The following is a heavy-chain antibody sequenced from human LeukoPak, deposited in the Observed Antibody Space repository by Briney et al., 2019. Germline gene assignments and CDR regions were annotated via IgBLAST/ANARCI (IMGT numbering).Heavy chain of an antibody. D-gene: IGHD3-16*01. CDR1: GGSFSGYY. Sequence: SETLSLTCAVYGGSFSGYYWSWIRQPPGKGLEWIGEINHSGSTNYNPSLKSRVTISVDTSKNQFSLKLSSVTAADTAVYYCERLKSAMGAYYYYYYGMDVWGQGTTVTVSS. CDR2: INHSGST. CDR3: ERLKSAMGAYYYYYYGMDV. J-gene: IGHJ6*02. V-gene: IGHV4-34*01.